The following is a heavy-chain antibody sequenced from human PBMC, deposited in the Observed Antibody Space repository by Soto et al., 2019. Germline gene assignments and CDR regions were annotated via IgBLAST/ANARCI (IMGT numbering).Heavy chain of an antibody. CDR3: AADPFTPYYYDSSAPRWFDP. D-gene: IGHD3-22*01. CDR1: GFTFTSSA. J-gene: IGHJ5*02. CDR2: IVVGSGNT. V-gene: IGHV1-58*01. Sequence: ASVKVSCKASGFTFTSSAVQWVRQARGQRLERIGWIVVGSGNTNYAQKFQERVTITRDMSTSTAYMELSSLRSEDTAVYYCAADPFTPYYYDSSAPRWFDPWGQGTLVTVSS.